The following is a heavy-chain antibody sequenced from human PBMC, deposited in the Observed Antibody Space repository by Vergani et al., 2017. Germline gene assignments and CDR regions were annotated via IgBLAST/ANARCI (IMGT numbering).Heavy chain of an antibody. CDR1: GGTFSSYA. J-gene: IGHJ3*02. CDR3: SLRNCSGGSCYSWLLDI. D-gene: IGHD2-15*01. V-gene: IGHV1-69*01. CDR2: IIPIFGTA. Sequence: QVQLVQSGAEVKKPGSSVKVSCKASGGTFSSYAISWVRQAPGQGLEWMGGIIPIFGTANYAQKFQGRVTITADESTSTAYRELSSLRSEDTAVYYCSLRNCSGGSCYSWLLDIWGQGTMVTVSS.